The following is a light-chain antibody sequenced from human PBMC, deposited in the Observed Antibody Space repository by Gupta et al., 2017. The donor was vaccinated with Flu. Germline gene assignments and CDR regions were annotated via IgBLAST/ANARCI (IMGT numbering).Light chain of an antibody. CDR2: AKS. J-gene: IGLJ2*01. CDR3: NSRESTDNQQAV. CDR1: SLRNSY. V-gene: IGLV3-19*01. Sequence: SSDLTQDPSGAVALGQKGRIICQGDSLRNSYASWYQQKPGQAPVLVIYAKSSRPSGTPDRFSGSSSGNTAALTITGAQAEDEADYCCNSRESTDNQQAVFGGGTKLTGL.